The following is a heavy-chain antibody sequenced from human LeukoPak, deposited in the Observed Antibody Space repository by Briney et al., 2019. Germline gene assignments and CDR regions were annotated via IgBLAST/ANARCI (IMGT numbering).Heavy chain of an antibody. CDR1: GFTFSTYN. V-gene: IGHV3-21*01. J-gene: IGHJ4*02. CDR2: ITGSSSYI. D-gene: IGHD6-6*01. Sequence: PGGSLRLSCAASGFTFSTYNMNWVRQAPGKGLEWVSFITGSSSYIYYTDSVKGRFTISRDNAKNSLFLQMNSLRDEDTAVYYCASGFSSSAYFASWGQGTLVTVSS. CDR3: ASGFSSSAYFAS.